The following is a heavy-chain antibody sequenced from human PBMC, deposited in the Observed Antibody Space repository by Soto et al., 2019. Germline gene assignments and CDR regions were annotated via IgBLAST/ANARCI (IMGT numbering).Heavy chain of an antibody. J-gene: IGHJ6*02. CDR2: IIPIFGTA. D-gene: IGHD3-22*01. CDR3: VSRDSSGSPPHYYYGMDV. CDR1: GGTFSSYA. V-gene: IGHV1-69*01. Sequence: QVQLVQSGAEVKKPGSSVKVSCKASGGTFSSYAISWVRQAPGQGLEWMGGIIPIFGTANYAQKFQGRVTITADESTSTAYMELSSLRSEDTAVYYCVSRDSSGSPPHYYYGMDVWGQGTTVTVSS.